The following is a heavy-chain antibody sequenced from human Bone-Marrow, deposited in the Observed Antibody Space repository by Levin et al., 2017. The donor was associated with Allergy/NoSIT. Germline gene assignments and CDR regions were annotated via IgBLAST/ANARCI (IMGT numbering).Heavy chain of an antibody. CDR2: IKSKTDGGTA. CDR3: TREGGSGWYGHLDY. Sequence: TSGGSLRLSCAASGFTFSNAWMSWVRQAPGKGLEWVGRIKSKTDGGTADYAAPVKGRFTISRDDSENTLYVQMDSLKTEDTAVYYCTREGGSGWYGHLDYWGRGTLVTVSS. CDR1: GFTFSNAW. D-gene: IGHD6-19*01. J-gene: IGHJ4*02. V-gene: IGHV3-15*01.